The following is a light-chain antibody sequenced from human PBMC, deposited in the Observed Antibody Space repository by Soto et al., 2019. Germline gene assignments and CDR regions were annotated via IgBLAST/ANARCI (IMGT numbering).Light chain of an antibody. V-gene: IGKV1-6*01. J-gene: IGKJ1*01. CDR3: LQDYGDSWT. Sequence: TQMTQSPLSLSASVGEKIIITCRASRDVGSDVSWYQQKPGQAPKLVIYAASNLYTGVPSRFSGRRSGTECTLTISSLQPEDFAYYYCLQDYGDSWTFGQGTKV. CDR2: AAS. CDR1: RDVGSD.